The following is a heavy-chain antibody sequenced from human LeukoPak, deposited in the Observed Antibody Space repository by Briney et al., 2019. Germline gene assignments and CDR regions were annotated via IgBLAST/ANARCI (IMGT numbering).Heavy chain of an antibody. CDR3: ARLERLLSGYYYGMDV. CDR1: GYSISSGYD. D-gene: IGHD2/OR15-2a*01. Sequence: EPSETLSLTCAVSGYSISSGYDWGWIRQPPGKGLEWIGSIYYRRTIYYNPSLKSRVTISIDTSKNQFSLKVTSVTAADTAVYYCARLERLLSGYYYGMDVWGQGTTVTVSS. CDR2: IYYRRTI. V-gene: IGHV4-38-2*01. J-gene: IGHJ6*02.